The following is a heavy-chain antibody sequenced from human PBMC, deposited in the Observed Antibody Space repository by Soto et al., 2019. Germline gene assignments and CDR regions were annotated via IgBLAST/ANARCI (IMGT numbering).Heavy chain of an antibody. D-gene: IGHD3-16*01. CDR1: GYNFSDFG. CDR2: ISGKNGNT. Sequence: ASVKVSCKASGYNFSDFGITWVRQAPGQGLEWMGWISGKNGNTNYAQKVQGRVTLTADTSTRTAYMEMRAPTSDDTGIYYCARSDYYEDTGTFGNCGQGTPVTVSS. CDR3: ARSDYYEDTGTFGN. V-gene: IGHV1-18*04. J-gene: IGHJ4*02.